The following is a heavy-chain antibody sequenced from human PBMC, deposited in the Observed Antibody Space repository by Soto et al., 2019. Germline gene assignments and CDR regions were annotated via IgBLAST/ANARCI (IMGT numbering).Heavy chain of an antibody. J-gene: IGHJ4*02. Sequence: QITLKESGPSLVKPTQTLTLTCTFSGFSLTTTGVGVGGIRQPPGKALEWPALIYWDDDKHYSPPLGSRLTVTKGTTKDQVVLTLTNVDPADTGTSFCAHVGGLEQWLYRLDHWGQGPLVTVSS. CDR3: AHVGGLEQWLYRLDH. V-gene: IGHV2-5*02. D-gene: IGHD6-19*01. CDR1: GFSLTTTGVG. CDR2: IYWDDDK.